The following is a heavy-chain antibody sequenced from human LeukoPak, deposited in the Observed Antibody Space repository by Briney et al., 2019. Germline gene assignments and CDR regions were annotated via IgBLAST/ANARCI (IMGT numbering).Heavy chain of an antibody. CDR3: ARDITDFWSGYYKIGSNSWFDP. D-gene: IGHD3-3*01. CDR1: GGSISSGSYY. Sequence: PSETLSLTCTVSGGSISSGSYYWSWIRQPAGKGLEWIGRIYTSGSTNYNPSLKSRVTISVDTSKNQFSLKLSSVTAADTAAYYCARDITDFWSGYYKIGSNSWFDPWGQGTLVTVSS. J-gene: IGHJ5*02. V-gene: IGHV4-61*02. CDR2: IYTSGST.